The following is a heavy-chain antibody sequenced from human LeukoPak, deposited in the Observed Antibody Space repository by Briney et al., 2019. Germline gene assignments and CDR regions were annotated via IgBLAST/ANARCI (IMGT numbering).Heavy chain of an antibody. D-gene: IGHD5-24*01. CDR3: ARKDMATTLFDS. J-gene: IGHJ4*02. Sequence: SETLSLTCSVSGGSISSRDYYWGWIRQPPGKGLEWIGNFYYTGSTYYNPSLTSRVTISVDTSKNQFSLNLSSVTAADTAVYYCARKDMATTLFDSWGQGTLVIVSS. CDR2: FYYTGST. CDR1: GGSISSRDYY. V-gene: IGHV4-39*01.